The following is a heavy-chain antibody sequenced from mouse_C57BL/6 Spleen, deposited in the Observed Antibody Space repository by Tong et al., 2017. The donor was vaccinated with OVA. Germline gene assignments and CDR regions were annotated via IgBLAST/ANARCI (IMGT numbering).Heavy chain of an antibody. Sequence: VQLQESGTVLARPGASVKMSCKTSGYTFTSYWMHWVKQRPGQGLEWIGAIYPGNGDTSYNQKFKDKATLTADKSSSSAYMQLSSLTSEDSAVDYCAKGGYGYDEAMDSWGQGTSVTVSS. CDR2: IYPGNGDT. CDR3: AKGGYGYDEAMDS. CDR1: GYTFTSYW. V-gene: IGHV1-87*01. D-gene: IGHD2-2*01. J-gene: IGHJ4*01.